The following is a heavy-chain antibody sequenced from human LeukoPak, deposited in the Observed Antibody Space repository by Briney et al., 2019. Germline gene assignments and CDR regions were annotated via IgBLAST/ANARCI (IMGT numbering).Heavy chain of an antibody. CDR2: IWYDGSNK. Sequence: GGSLRLSCAASGFSFSSYWMSWVRQAPGKGLEWVAVIWYDGSNKYYADSVKGRFTISRDNSKNTLYLQMNSLRAEDTAVYYCAREEVVTRGMDVWGQGTTVTVSS. D-gene: IGHD2-21*02. CDR3: AREEVVTRGMDV. CDR1: GFSFSSYW. V-gene: IGHV3-33*08. J-gene: IGHJ6*02.